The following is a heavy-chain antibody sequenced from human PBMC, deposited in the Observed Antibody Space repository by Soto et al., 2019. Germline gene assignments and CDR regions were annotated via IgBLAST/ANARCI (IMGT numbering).Heavy chain of an antibody. J-gene: IGHJ4*02. CDR1: GGTFSSYT. CDR2: IIPILGIA. V-gene: IGHV1-69*02. D-gene: IGHD6-13*01. Sequence: AASVKVSCKASGGTFSSYTISWVRQAPGQGLEWMGRIIPILGIANYAQKFQGRVTITADKSASTAYMELSSLRSEDTAVYYCARAQGYLIANSYFDYWGQGTLVTVSS. CDR3: ARAQGYLIANSYFDY.